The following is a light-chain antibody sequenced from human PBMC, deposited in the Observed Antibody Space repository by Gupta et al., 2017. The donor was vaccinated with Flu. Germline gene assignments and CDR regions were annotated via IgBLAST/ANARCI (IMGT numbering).Light chain of an antibody. CDR2: EVN. J-gene: IGLJ1*01. Sequence: QSALTQPASVSGSPGQSITISCTGISSDVGGYKYVSWYQQHPGKAPKLMIYEVNNRPSGASNRFSGSKSGNKASLTISGLQAEDEADYYCSIYTSSSSLGVFGTGTKVNVL. CDR3: SIYTSSSSLGV. V-gene: IGLV2-14*01. CDR1: SSDVGGYKY.